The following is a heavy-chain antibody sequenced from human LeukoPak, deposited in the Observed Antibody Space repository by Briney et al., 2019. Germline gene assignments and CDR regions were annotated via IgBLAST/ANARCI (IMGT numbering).Heavy chain of an antibody. Sequence: GGSLRLSCAASGFTVSSNYMSWVRQAPGKGLEWVSVIYSDGNTYYADSVKGRFTISRDNSKTMLYLQMNSLRAEDTAVYYCAREATFEGLVDYWGQGTLVTVSS. V-gene: IGHV3-53*01. CDR2: IYSDGNT. CDR1: GFTVSSNY. CDR3: AREATFEGLVDY. J-gene: IGHJ4*02. D-gene: IGHD3-9*01.